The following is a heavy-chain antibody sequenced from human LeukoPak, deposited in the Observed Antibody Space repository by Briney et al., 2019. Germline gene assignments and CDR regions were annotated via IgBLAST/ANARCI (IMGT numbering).Heavy chain of an antibody. CDR3: ARDSPYYYDSSNYHNVAFDI. CDR1: GFTFSSYW. CDR2: ISSDGRTT. Sequence: LSCAXXGFTFSSYWXHWVRQGPGKGLXWVSRISSDGRTTIYADSVKGRFTISRDNDKNTMYLQMNSLRVEETAVYYCARDSPYYYDSSNYHNVAFDIWRQGTMVTVSS. J-gene: IGHJ3*02. D-gene: IGHD3-10*01. V-gene: IGHV3-74*01.